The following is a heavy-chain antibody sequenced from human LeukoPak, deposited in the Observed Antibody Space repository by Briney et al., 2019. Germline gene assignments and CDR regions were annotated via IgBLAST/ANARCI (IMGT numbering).Heavy chain of an antibody. CDR1: GYTLTELS. V-gene: IGHV1-24*01. Sequence: ASVKVSCKVSGYTLTELSMHWVRQAPGKGLEWMGGFDPEDGETIYAQKFQGRVTMTEDTSTDTAYMELSSLRSGDTAVYYCATPFGDSSSWYDFDYWGQGTLVTVSS. D-gene: IGHD6-13*01. J-gene: IGHJ4*02. CDR3: ATPFGDSSSWYDFDY. CDR2: FDPEDGET.